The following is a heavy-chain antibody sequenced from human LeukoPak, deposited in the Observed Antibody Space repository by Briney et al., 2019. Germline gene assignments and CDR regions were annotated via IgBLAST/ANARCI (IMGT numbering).Heavy chain of an antibody. CDR1: GYTFTSYY. CDR2: INPSGGST. CDR3: AKSNSLYYYDSSGITPLYFDY. J-gene: IGHJ4*02. V-gene: IGHV1-46*01. D-gene: IGHD3-22*01. Sequence: ASVKVSCKASGYTFTSYYMHWVRQAPGQGLEWMGIINPSGGSTSYAQKFQGTVTMTRDTSTSTVYMELSSLRSEDTAVYYCAKSNSLYYYDSSGITPLYFDYWGQGTLVTVSS.